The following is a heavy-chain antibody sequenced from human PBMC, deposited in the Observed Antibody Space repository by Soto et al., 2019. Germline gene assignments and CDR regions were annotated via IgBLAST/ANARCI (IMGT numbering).Heavy chain of an antibody. Sequence: QLQLQESGPGLVKPSETLSLTCTVSVGSISSSSYYWGWIRQPPGKGLDCIGRIYYNGSTYYHPSLTGPDPISVGTPKHHSGLQGSFAAAESTTADYRARPGPFAGVMLHDAFDIWGQGTMVTVSS. V-gene: IGHV4-39*02. CDR3: ARPGPFAGVMLHDAFDI. J-gene: IGHJ3*02. D-gene: IGHD3-16*01. CDR1: VGSISSSSYY. CDR2: IYYNGST.